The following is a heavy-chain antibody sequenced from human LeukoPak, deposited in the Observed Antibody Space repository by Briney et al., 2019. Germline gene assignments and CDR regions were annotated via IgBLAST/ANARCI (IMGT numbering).Heavy chain of an antibody. J-gene: IGHJ4*02. Sequence: KPGGSLRLSCAASGFTFRDYSMSWIRRAPGKGLEWVSFVSSSATLIYYADSLKGRFTISRDNAKNSLSLQMSSLGAEDTAVYYCASHASSPGGWVDHWGQGTLVTVSS. CDR2: VSSSATLI. V-gene: IGHV3-11*04. CDR3: ASHASSPGGWVDH. D-gene: IGHD6-19*01. CDR1: GFTFRDYS.